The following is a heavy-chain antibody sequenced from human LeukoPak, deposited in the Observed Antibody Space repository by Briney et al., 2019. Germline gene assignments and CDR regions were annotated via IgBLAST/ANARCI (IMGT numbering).Heavy chain of an antibody. Sequence: SQTLSLTCTASGGSISSGGYYWSWIRQHPGKGLEWIGYIYYSGSTYYNPSLKSRVTISVDTSKNQFSLKLSSVTAADTAVYYCARTYGSGSYSSAFDIWGQGTMVTVSS. CDR3: ARTYGSGSYSSAFDI. CDR2: IYYSGST. CDR1: GGSISSGGYY. J-gene: IGHJ3*02. D-gene: IGHD3-10*01. V-gene: IGHV4-31*03.